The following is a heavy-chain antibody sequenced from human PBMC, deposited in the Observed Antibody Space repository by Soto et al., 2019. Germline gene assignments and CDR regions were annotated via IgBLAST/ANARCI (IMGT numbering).Heavy chain of an antibody. J-gene: IGHJ3*02. CDR2: ISWNSGSI. Sequence: GGSLRLSCAASGFTFDDYAMHWVRQAPGKGLEWVSGISWNSGSIGYADSVKGRFTISRDNAKNSLYLQMNSLRAEDTALYYCAKDLEQWLGGVDAFDIWGQGTMVTVSS. CDR3: AKDLEQWLGGVDAFDI. D-gene: IGHD6-19*01. V-gene: IGHV3-9*01. CDR1: GFTFDDYA.